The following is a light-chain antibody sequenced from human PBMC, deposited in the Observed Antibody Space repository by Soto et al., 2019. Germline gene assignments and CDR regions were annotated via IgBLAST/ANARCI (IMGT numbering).Light chain of an antibody. CDR1: QDISNY. V-gene: IGKV1-33*01. CDR2: DAS. Sequence: DIQMTQSPSSLSASVGDRVTITCQASQDISNYLNWYQQKPGKAPKLLIYDASNLETGVPSRFSGSGSGTDFTFTISSLQPEHIATYYCQQYDNLPPYTCGQGTKLEIK. CDR3: QQYDNLPPYT. J-gene: IGKJ2*01.